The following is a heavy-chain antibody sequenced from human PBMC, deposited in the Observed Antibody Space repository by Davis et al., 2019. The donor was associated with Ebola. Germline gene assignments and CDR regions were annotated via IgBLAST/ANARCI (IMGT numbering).Heavy chain of an antibody. J-gene: IGHJ4*02. CDR3: ARDDYGGNSIDY. V-gene: IGHV3-48*04. CDR1: GFTFSSYS. D-gene: IGHD4-23*01. Sequence: GESLKISCAASGFTFSSYSMNWVRQAPGKGLEWVSYISSSGSTIYYADSVKGRFTISRDNAKNSLYLQMNSLRAEDTAVYYCARDDYGGNSIDYWGQGTLVTVSS. CDR2: ISSSGSTI.